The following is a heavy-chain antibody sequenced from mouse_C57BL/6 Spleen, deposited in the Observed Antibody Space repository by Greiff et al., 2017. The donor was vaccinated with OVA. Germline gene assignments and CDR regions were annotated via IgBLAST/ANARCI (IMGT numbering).Heavy chain of an antibody. CDR3: AREGGN. V-gene: IGHV1-26*01. Sequence: VQLQQSGPELVKPGASVKISCKASGYTFTDYYMNWVKQSHGKSLEWIGDINPNNGGTSYNQKFKGKATLTVDKSSSTAYMELRSLTAEDSAVYYCAREGGNWGQGTTLTVSS. CDR2: INPNNGGT. J-gene: IGHJ2*01. CDR1: GYTFTDYY. D-gene: IGHD1-1*02.